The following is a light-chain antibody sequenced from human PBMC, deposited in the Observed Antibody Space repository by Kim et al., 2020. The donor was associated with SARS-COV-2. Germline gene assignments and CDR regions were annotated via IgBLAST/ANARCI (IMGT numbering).Light chain of an antibody. CDR3: QQYGGSPPIT. V-gene: IGKV3-20*01. CDR2: DTS. J-gene: IGKJ5*01. Sequence: PGKRATLTCKGSQPNSPIKIAWYEQKPGQPPRLHMYDTSTRATGVPDRFSGRSSETDCTLTISRLETEEGAVCYCQQYGGSPPITFGQGTRLEIK. CDR1: QPNSPIK.